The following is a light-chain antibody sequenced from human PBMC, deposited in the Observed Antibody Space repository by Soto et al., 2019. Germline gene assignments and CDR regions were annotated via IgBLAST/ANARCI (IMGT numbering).Light chain of an antibody. CDR2: GAS. V-gene: IGKV1-27*01. J-gene: IGKJ3*01. CDR1: QGISNS. Sequence: DIQMTQSPSSLSASVGDRVTITCRARQGISNSLAWYQQKPGKGPKLLIYGASTLQSGAPSRFRGSGSGTDFTLTITSLQPEDVANYYCQKHNSAPFTFAPGTKVYVK. CDR3: QKHNSAPFT.